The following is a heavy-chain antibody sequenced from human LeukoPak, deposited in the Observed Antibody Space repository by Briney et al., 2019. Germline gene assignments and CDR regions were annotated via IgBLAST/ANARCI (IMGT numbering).Heavy chain of an antibody. V-gene: IGHV3-30*03. D-gene: IGHD3-22*01. CDR1: GFTFSSYG. Sequence: GGSLRLSCAASGFTFSSYGMHWVRQAPGKGLDWVAVISYDGSDKYYADSVKGRFTISRDNSKNTLYLQMNSLRAEDTAVYYCAREFQGFHDSSGILQTWGRGTLVTVSS. J-gene: IGHJ4*02. CDR2: ISYDGSDK. CDR3: AREFQGFHDSSGILQT.